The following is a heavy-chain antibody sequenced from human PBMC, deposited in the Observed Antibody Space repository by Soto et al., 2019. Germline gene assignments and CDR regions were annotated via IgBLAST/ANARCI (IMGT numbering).Heavy chain of an antibody. V-gene: IGHV4-31*03. Sequence: SETLSLTCTVSGGSISSGGYYWSWIRQHPGKGLEWIGYIYYSGSTYYNPSLKSRVTISVDTSKNQFSLKLSSVTAADTAVYYCARSSGAGYCSGGSCYSWGGYYYYGMDVWGQGTTVTVSS. CDR1: GGSISSGGYY. CDR3: ARSSGAGYCSGGSCYSWGGYYYYGMDV. CDR2: IYYSGST. J-gene: IGHJ6*02. D-gene: IGHD2-15*01.